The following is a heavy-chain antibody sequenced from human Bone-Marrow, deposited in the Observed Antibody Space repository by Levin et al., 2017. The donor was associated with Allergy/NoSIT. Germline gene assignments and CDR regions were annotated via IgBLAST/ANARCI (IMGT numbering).Heavy chain of an antibody. CDR1: GFDFNRYY. CDR3: ATLHSGPTWGDPYYHYSGMDV. D-gene: IGHD3-10*01. CDR2: ISTSGSTK. Sequence: KAGGSLRLSCAASGFDFNRYYMSWIRQAPGKGLESIPYISTSGSTKYYADSVKGRFSVSRDNAGNSLYLQMNNLRADDTAIYYCATLHSGPTWGDPYYHYSGMDVWGQGTTVIVSS. J-gene: IGHJ6*02. V-gene: IGHV3-11*01.